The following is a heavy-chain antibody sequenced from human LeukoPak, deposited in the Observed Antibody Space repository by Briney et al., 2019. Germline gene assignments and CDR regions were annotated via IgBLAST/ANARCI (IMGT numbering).Heavy chain of an antibody. CDR2: IYSGGAT. V-gene: IGHV3-66*02. CDR3: ARGVPSPFPDPFAH. J-gene: IGHJ4*02. Sequence: PGGSLRLSCAVSGFTVSNNYLSWVRQAPGKGPEWVSVIYSGGATHYADSVKGRFTISRDNSKNTLYLQMNSLRSEDTAVYYCARGVPSPFPDPFAHWGQGTLVTVSS. D-gene: IGHD2/OR15-2a*01. CDR1: GFTVSNNY.